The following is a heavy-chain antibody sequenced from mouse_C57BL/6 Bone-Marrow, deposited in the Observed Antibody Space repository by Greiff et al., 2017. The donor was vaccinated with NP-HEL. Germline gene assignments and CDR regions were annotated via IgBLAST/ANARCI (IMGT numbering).Heavy chain of an antibody. CDR3: TGDYGSLPWFAY. CDR2: IRLKSDNYAT. V-gene: IGHV6-3*01. Sequence: EVKVEESGGGLVQPGGSMKLSCVASGFTFSNYWMNWVRQSPEKGLEWVAQIRLKSDNYATHYAESVKGRFTISRDDSKSSVYLQMNNLRAEDTGIYYCTGDYGSLPWFAYWGQGTLVTVSA. D-gene: IGHD1-1*01. CDR1: GFTFSNYW. J-gene: IGHJ3*01.